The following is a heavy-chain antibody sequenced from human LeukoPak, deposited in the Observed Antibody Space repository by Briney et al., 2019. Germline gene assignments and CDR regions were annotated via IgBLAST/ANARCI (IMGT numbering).Heavy chain of an antibody. J-gene: IGHJ5*02. CDR1: GFTFSSYG. V-gene: IGHV3-74*01. Sequence: GGSLRLSCAASGFTFSSYGMHWVRQAPGKGLVWVSGIKTDGISTSYVDSVKGRFSISRDNAKNTLDLQMNSLRAEDTAVYYCVRRPTGNWFDPWGQGTLVTVSS. CDR3: VRRPTGNWFDP. CDR2: IKTDGIST.